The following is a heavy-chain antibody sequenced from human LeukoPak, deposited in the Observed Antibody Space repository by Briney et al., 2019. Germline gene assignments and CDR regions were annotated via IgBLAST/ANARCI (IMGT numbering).Heavy chain of an antibody. CDR3: VRQQTPHGNFDY. J-gene: IGHJ4*02. CDR2: IGTAGDT. CDR1: GFTFSNHA. V-gene: IGHV3-13*01. D-gene: IGHD1-26*01. Sequence: PGGSLRLSCATSGFTFSNHAMHWVRQATGKGLEWVSAIGTAGDTFYPGYVKGRFTISRENAKNSLSLQMNSLRAEDTAVYYCVRQQTPHGNFDYWGQGTLVTVSS.